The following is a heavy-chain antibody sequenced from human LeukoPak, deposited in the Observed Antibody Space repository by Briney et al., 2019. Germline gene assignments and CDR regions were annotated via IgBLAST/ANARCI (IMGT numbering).Heavy chain of an antibody. V-gene: IGHV3-30*03. D-gene: IGHD5-18*01. CDR2: ISSDGSSK. CDR1: GFTFSTYG. J-gene: IGHJ4*02. Sequence: GGSLRLSCAASGFTFSTYGMHWVRQAPGKGLEWVAVISSDGSSKHYADSVKGRFTISRDDSKKTLYLQMSSLTAEDTAVYYCARGYSYGVFWGQGTLVTVSS. CDR3: ARGYSYGVF.